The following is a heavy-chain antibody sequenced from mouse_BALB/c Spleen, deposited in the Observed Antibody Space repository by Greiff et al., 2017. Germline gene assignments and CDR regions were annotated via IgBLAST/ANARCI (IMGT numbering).Heavy chain of an antibody. CDR3: ARSDYDDAMDY. CDR1: GFNIKDTY. V-gene: IGHV14-3*02. J-gene: IGHJ4*01. CDR2: IDPANGNT. Sequence: EVKLVESGAELVKPGASVKLSCTASGFNIKDTYMHWVKQRPEQGLEWIGRIDPANGNTKYDPKFQGKATITADTSSNTAYLQLSSLTSEDTAVYYCARSDYDDAMDYWGQGTSVTVSS. D-gene: IGHD2-4*01.